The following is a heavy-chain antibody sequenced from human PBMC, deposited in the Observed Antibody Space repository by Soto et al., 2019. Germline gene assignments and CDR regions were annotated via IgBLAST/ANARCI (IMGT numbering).Heavy chain of an antibody. Sequence: QVQLVESGGGLVKPGGSLRLSCAASGFTFSDYYMSWIRQAPGKGLEWVSYISSSSSYTNYADSVKGRFTISRDNAKNSLYLQMNSLRAEDTAVYYCARDLPRQATVTTQTVSGGYWGQGTLVTVSS. CDR1: GFTFSDYY. V-gene: IGHV3-11*05. CDR3: ARDLPRQATVTTQTVSGGY. CDR2: ISSSSSYT. D-gene: IGHD4-17*01. J-gene: IGHJ4*02.